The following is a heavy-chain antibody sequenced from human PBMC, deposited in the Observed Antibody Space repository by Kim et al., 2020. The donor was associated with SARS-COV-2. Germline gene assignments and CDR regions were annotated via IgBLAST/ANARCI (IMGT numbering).Heavy chain of an antibody. D-gene: IGHD2-15*01. J-gene: IGHJ6*02. V-gene: IGHV3-9*01. Sequence: GYAGFAKGRFTTSKDNAKNSLYLQMNSLRPDDTAVYYGTRDCTPGGADVWGQGTLVTVSS. CDR3: TRDCTPGGADV.